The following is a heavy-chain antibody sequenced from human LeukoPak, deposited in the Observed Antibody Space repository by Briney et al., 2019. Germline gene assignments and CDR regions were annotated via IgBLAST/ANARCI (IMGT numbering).Heavy chain of an antibody. Sequence: SETLSLTCTASGGSISSYYWSWIRQPPGKGPEWIGYIYYSGSTNYNPSLKSRVTISVDTSKNQFSLRLSSVTAADTAVYYCARSDYDFWSGYVDYWGQGTLVTVSS. CDR1: GGSISSYY. CDR3: ARSDYDFWSGYVDY. CDR2: IYYSGST. J-gene: IGHJ4*02. D-gene: IGHD3-3*01. V-gene: IGHV4-59*01.